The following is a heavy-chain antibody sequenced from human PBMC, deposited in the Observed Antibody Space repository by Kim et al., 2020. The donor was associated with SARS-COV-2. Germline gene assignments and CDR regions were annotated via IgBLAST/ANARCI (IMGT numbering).Heavy chain of an antibody. CDR1: GGSISSSNW. J-gene: IGHJ4*02. CDR3: ARGIPRQWLRPPLDY. D-gene: IGHD5-12*01. CDR2: IYHSGST. Sequence: SETLSLTCAVSGGSISSSNWWSWVRQPPGKGLEWIGEIYHSGSTNYNPSLKSRVTISVDKSKNQFSLKLSSVTAADTAVYYCARGIPRQWLRPPLDYWGQGTLVTVSS. V-gene: IGHV4-4*02.